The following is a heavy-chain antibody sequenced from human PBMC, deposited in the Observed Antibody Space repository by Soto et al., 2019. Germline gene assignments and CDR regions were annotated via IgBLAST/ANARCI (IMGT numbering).Heavy chain of an antibody. CDR3: ARVYYDSTAPFDY. D-gene: IGHD3-22*01. Sequence: QPGGSLRLSCAASGFTFSSYGMHWVRQAPGKGLEWVAVIWYDGSNKYYADSVKGRFTISRDNSKNTLYLQMNSLRAEDTAVYYCARVYYDSTAPFDYWGQGTLVTVSS. V-gene: IGHV3-33*01. J-gene: IGHJ4*02. CDR2: IWYDGSNK. CDR1: GFTFSSYG.